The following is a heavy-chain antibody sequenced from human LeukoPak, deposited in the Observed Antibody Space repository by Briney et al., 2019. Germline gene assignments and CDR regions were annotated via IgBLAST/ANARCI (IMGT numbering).Heavy chain of an antibody. CDR2: ISSSSSTI. D-gene: IGHD3-9*01. Sequence: GGSLRLSCAASGFTFSSYSMNWVRQAPGKGLEWVSYISSSSSTIYYTDSVKGRFTTSRDNAKNSLYLQMNSLRAEDTAVYYCARDLISTGYNYWGQGTLVTVSS. CDR3: ARDLISTGYNY. J-gene: IGHJ4*02. CDR1: GFTFSSYS. V-gene: IGHV3-48*04.